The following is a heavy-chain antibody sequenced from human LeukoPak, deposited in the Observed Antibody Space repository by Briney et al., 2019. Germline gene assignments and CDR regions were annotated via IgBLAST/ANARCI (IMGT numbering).Heavy chain of an antibody. V-gene: IGHV3-53*01. CDR2: IYSGGST. J-gene: IGHJ3*02. CDR1: GFTFSSYA. Sequence: GGSLRLSCAASGFTFSSYAMSWVRQAPGKGLEWVSIIYSGGSTYYADSVKGRFTISRDNSKNTLYLQMCSLRAEDTAVYYCARAFGGSYNIFAFDIWGQGTMVTVSS. CDR3: ARAFGGSYNIFAFDI. D-gene: IGHD1-26*01.